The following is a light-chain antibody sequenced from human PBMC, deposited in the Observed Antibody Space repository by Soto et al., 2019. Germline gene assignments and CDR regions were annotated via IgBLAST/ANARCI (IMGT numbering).Light chain of an antibody. CDR1: QRVYSN. Sequence: EILMTQSPDTLSVSPGESATLSGRASQRVYSNLTWYQQKPGQPPRLLIYGASTRATGVPGRFSGSGSGTEFTLTIRSLKSEDFAVDDCQQYNDWWTFGQGTKVDIK. J-gene: IGKJ1*01. CDR3: QQYNDWWT. CDR2: GAS. V-gene: IGKV3-15*01.